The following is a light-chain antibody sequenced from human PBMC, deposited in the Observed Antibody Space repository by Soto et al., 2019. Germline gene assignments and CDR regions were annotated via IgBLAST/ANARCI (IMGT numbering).Light chain of an antibody. Sequence: QSVLTQPPSASGSPGQSVTISCTGASSDAGGYNFVSWYQQHPGKAPKLMIYDVTKRPSGVPVRFSGSKSGNTASLTVSGLQAVDEADYYCSSYAGSSVPVAFGGGTKVTVL. CDR3: SSYAGSSVPVA. CDR1: SSDAGGYNF. CDR2: DVT. J-gene: IGLJ2*01. V-gene: IGLV2-8*01.